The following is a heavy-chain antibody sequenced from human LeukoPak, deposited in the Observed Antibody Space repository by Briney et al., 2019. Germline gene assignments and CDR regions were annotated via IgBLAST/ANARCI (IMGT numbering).Heavy chain of an antibody. CDR1: GGSFSGYY. Sequence: PSETLSLTCAVYGGSFSGYYWSWIRQPPGKGLEWIGEINHSGSTNYNPSLKSRVAISVDTSKNQFSLKLSSVTAADTAVYYCAREEYYYGSGSYFGWFDPCGQGTLVTVSS. J-gene: IGHJ5*02. D-gene: IGHD3-10*01. V-gene: IGHV4-34*01. CDR2: INHSGST. CDR3: AREEYYYGSGSYFGWFDP.